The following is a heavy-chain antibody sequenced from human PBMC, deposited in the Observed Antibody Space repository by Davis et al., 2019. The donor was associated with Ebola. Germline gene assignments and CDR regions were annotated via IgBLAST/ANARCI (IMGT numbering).Heavy chain of an antibody. CDR3: AREAVAGTSGFDL. Sequence: SQTLSLTCAVSGGSISSGGYSWSWIRQPPGKGLEWIGYIYHSGSTYYDPSLKSRVTISVDRSKNQFSLKLSSVTAADTAIYFCAREAVAGTSGFDLWGQGSPVIVSS. J-gene: IGHJ4*02. D-gene: IGHD6-19*01. V-gene: IGHV4-30-2*01. CDR2: IYHSGST. CDR1: GGSISSGGYS.